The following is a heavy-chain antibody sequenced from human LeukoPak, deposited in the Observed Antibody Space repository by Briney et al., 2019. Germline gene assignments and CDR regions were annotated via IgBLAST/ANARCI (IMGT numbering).Heavy chain of an antibody. CDR3: ARGDEEYYDFWSGYYHFDY. CDR2: ISSSSSYI. D-gene: IGHD3-3*01. CDR1: GFTVSSNY. V-gene: IGHV3-21*01. Sequence: GGSLRLSCAASGFTVSSNYMNWVRQAPGKGLEWVSSISSSSSYIYYADSVKGRFTISRDNAKNSLYLQMNSLRAEDTAVYYCARGDEEYYDFWSGYYHFDYWGQGTLVTVSS. J-gene: IGHJ4*02.